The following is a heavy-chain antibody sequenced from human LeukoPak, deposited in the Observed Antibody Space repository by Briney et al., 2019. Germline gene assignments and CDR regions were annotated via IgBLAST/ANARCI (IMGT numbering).Heavy chain of an antibody. D-gene: IGHD1-26*01. J-gene: IGHJ3*02. CDR3: ARHPEEWELEAFDI. CDR2: IYYSEST. Sequence: SETLSLTCTVSGVSISSSSYFWGWIRQPPGKGLEWIGTIYYSESTHYNPSLNSRVTISVHTPNNQFPLKMRPAIAVNTAVYYSARHPEEWELEAFDIWGQGTMVTVSS. CDR1: GVSISSSSYF. V-gene: IGHV4-39*01.